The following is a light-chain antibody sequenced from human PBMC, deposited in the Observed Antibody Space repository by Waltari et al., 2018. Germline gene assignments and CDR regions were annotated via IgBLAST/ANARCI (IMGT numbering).Light chain of an antibody. CDR1: SSNIGYNA. CDR2: YDD. J-gene: IGLJ3*02. V-gene: IGLV1-36*01. CDR3: AAWDDSLSGWV. Sequence: QSVLTQPPSVSEAPRQRVTISCSGSSSNIGYNAVNGYQQLPGGAPKLLIYYDDLLPAGVSDRFSASKSGTSASLAISGLQSEDEADYYCAAWDDSLSGWVFGGGTKLTVL.